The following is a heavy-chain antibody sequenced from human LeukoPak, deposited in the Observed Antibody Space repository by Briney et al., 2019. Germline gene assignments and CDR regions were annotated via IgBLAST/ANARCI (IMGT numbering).Heavy chain of an antibody. J-gene: IGHJ5*02. CDR3: ARGLFVVVPAAIRGSWFDP. Sequence: PSETLSLTCAVSGGSISSSNWWSWVRQPPGKGLEWIGEIYHSGSTNYNPSLKSRVTISVDTSKNQFSLKLSSVTAADTAVYYCARGLFVVVPAAIRGSWFDPWGQGTLVTVSS. CDR1: GGSISSSNW. CDR2: IYHSGST. V-gene: IGHV4-4*02. D-gene: IGHD2-2*01.